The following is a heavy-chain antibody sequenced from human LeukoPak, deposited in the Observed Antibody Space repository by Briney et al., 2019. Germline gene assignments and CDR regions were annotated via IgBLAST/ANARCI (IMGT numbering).Heavy chain of an antibody. J-gene: IGHJ6*02. Sequence: GGSLRLSCAASGFTFSSYGMHWVRQAPGKGLEWVAFIRYDGSNKYYADSVKGRFTISRDNSKNTLYLQMNSLRAEDTDVYYCAKDEWVAAAGTALTWYYYGMDVWGQGTTVTVSS. D-gene: IGHD6-13*01. CDR2: IRYDGSNK. CDR1: GFTFSSYG. V-gene: IGHV3-30*02. CDR3: AKDEWVAAAGTALTWYYYGMDV.